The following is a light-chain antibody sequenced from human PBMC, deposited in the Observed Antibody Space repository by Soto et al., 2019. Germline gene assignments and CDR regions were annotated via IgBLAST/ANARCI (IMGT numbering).Light chain of an antibody. V-gene: IGKV3-11*01. CDR2: DAS. CDR1: QSVSSY. CDR3: QQRSNCPPYT. J-gene: IGKJ2*01. Sequence: EIVLTQSPASLSLSPGERATVSCRASQSVSSYLAWYQQKPGQAPRLLIYDASNRATGIPARFSGSGSGTDFPLTISSLEPEDFAVYYCQQRSNCPPYTFGQGTKLEIK.